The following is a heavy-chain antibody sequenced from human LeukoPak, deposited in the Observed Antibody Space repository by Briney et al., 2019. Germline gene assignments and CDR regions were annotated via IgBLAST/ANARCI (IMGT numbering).Heavy chain of an antibody. J-gene: IGHJ4*02. CDR2: INPNSGGT. CDR1: GYTFTGYY. V-gene: IGHV1-2*02. Sequence: EASVKVSCKASGYTFTGYYMYWVRQAPGQGLEWMGWINPNSGGTNYAQKFQGRVTMTRDTSISTAYMELSRLRSDDTAVYYCARDLGRYYGSGSYYRPLGTDYWGQGTLVTVSS. CDR3: ARDLGRYYGSGSYYRPLGTDY. D-gene: IGHD3-10*01.